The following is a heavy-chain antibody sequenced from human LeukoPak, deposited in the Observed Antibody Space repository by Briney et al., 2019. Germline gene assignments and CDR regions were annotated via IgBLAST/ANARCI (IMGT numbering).Heavy chain of an antibody. CDR2: ISYDGSNK. Sequence: PGGSLRLSCAASGFSFGTYGMHWVRQAPGKGLEWVAVISYDGSNKYYADSVKGRFTISRDNSKHTLSLQMNSLRVEDTAVYYCAKDYYDSSGLSDYWGQGTLVTVSS. V-gene: IGHV3-30*18. CDR3: AKDYYDSSGLSDY. J-gene: IGHJ4*02. D-gene: IGHD3-22*01. CDR1: GFSFGTYG.